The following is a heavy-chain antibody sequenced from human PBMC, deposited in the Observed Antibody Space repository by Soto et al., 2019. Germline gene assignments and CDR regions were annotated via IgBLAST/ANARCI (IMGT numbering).Heavy chain of an antibody. Sequence: SETLSLTCTVSGGSISSYYWSWIRQPPGKGLEWIGYIYYSGSTNYNPSLKSRVTISVDTSKNQFSLKLSSVTAADTAVYYCASAKAAAGAYDAFDIWDQGTMVTVS. CDR2: IYYSGST. CDR1: GGSISSYY. D-gene: IGHD6-13*01. V-gene: IGHV4-59*01. CDR3: ASAKAAAGAYDAFDI. J-gene: IGHJ3*02.